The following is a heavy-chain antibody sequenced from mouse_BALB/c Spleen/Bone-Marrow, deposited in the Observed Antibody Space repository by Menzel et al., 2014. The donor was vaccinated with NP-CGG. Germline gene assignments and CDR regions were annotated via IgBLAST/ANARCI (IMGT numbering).Heavy chain of an antibody. J-gene: IGHJ4*01. Sequence: VQLQQSGAELAKPGASVKLSCTASGFNIKDTYMHWVKQRPEQGLEWIGRIDPANGNTKYDPKFQGKATITAGTSSNTAYLQLSSLTSEDTAVYYCARWEYYAMDYWGQGTSVTVSS. CDR1: GFNIKDTY. D-gene: IGHD4-1*01. CDR2: IDPANGNT. CDR3: ARWEYYAMDY. V-gene: IGHV14-3*02.